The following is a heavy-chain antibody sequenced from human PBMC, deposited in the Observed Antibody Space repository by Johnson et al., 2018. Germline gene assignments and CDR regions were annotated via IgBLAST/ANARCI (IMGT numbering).Heavy chain of an antibody. CDR3: ARDFLGVAGSAFDI. CDR2: LSYDGGNK. V-gene: IGHV3-30-3*01. D-gene: IGHD6-19*01. CDR1: GFIFSTFA. Sequence: QVQLQESGGGVVQPGRSLTLSCTASGFIFSTFAMHWVRQAPGKGLEWMAVLSYDGGNKYDADSVKGRFTITRDNVKNTLYLQKDSLRTEDTAVYYCARDFLGVAGSAFDIWGQGTLVTVSS. J-gene: IGHJ3*02.